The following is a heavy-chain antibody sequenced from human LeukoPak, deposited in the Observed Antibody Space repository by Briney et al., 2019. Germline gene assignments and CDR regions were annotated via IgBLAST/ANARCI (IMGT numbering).Heavy chain of an antibody. CDR2: INADGSTT. CDR1: GSGFTFNNYW. Sequence: GGSLRLSCAASGSGFTFNNYWMHWVRQAPGKGLVWVSRINADGSTTSYADSVRGRFTISRDNAKNTLYLQMNSLRAEDTAVYYCATLSGWSLYWGQGTLVTVSS. J-gene: IGHJ4*02. V-gene: IGHV3-74*01. CDR3: ATLSGWSLY. D-gene: IGHD6-19*01.